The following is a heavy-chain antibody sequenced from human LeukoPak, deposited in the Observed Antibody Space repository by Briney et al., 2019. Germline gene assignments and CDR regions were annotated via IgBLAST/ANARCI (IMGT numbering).Heavy chain of an antibody. Sequence: GGSLRLSCAASGFTFSSYGMHWVRQAPGKGLEWVAFIRYDGSNKYYADSVKGRFTISRDNSKNTLYLQMNSLRAEDTAVYYCAKDRGSSWYKIFDYWGQGTLVTVSS. CDR2: IRYDGSNK. D-gene: IGHD6-13*01. J-gene: IGHJ4*02. CDR1: GFTFSSYG. CDR3: AKDRGSSWYKIFDY. V-gene: IGHV3-30*02.